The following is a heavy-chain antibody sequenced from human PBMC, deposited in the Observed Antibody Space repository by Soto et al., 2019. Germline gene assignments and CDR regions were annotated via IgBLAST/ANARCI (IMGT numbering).Heavy chain of an antibody. CDR2: INYSGNT. J-gene: IGHJ5*02. V-gene: IGHV4-61*08. CDR1: GGSVSSGDYY. D-gene: IGHD5-18*01. CDR3: ARIPVDTSMIYWLDP. Sequence: PSETLSLTCTVSGGSVSSGDYYWSWIRQPPGKGLEWIGYINYSGNTNYNPSLKSRVIISVDTSKNLFSLKLTSVTAADTAVCYCARIPVDTSMIYWLDPWGQGTLVTVSS.